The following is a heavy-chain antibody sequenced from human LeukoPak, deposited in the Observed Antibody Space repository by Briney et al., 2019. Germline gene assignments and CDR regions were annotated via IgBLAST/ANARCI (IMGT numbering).Heavy chain of an antibody. V-gene: IGHV4-39*01. CDR2: IYYSGST. CDR3: ASWDSGGFDI. J-gene: IGHJ3*02. CDR1: GGSMSSSSYY. Sequence: SETLSLTCTVSGGSMSSSSYYGGWIRQPPGKGLGWIGSIYYSGSTYYNPSLKSRVTISVDTSKNQFSLKVSSVTAADTAVYYCASWDSGGFDIWGQGTMVTVSS. D-gene: IGHD2-21*01.